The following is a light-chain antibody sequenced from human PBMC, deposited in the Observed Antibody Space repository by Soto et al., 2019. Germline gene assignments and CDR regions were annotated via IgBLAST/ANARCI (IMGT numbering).Light chain of an antibody. CDR1: SSDVGGYNY. Sequence: QSALTQPASVSGSPGQSITISCTGTSSDVGGYNYVSWYQQHPGKAPKLMIYDVSNRPSGVSNRFSGSKSGNTASLTISGLQAEYEADYYCSSYTSSITLLFGTGPKVTVL. V-gene: IGLV2-14*01. CDR3: SSYTSSITLL. J-gene: IGLJ1*01. CDR2: DVS.